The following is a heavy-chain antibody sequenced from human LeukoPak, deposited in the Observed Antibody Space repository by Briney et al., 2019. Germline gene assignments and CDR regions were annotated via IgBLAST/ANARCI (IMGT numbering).Heavy chain of an antibody. CDR3: AGGDGGNGGKVGGGEY. D-gene: IGHD5-24*01. Sequence: GASVKVSCKASGYTFATSGISWVRQAPGQGLEWMGWISLHNGNTNYAQKLQGRVTMTTDTSTSTAYMELRSLRSDDTAVYYCAGGDGGNGGKVGGGEYWGQGTLVTVSS. V-gene: IGHV1-18*01. J-gene: IGHJ4*02. CDR2: ISLHNGNT. CDR1: GYTFATSG.